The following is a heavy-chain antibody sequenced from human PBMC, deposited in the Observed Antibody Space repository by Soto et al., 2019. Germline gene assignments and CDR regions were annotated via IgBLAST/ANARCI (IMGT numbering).Heavy chain of an antibody. CDR3: AKDLHEMDPVGYYGMDV. V-gene: IGHV3-23*01. D-gene: IGHD2-15*01. CDR1: VFTFSSYA. CDR2: ISGSGGST. J-gene: IGHJ6*02. Sequence: PWWSLRLSCSASVFTFSSYAMSWFRQAPGKGLEWVSAISGSGGSTYYADSVKGRFTISRDNSKNTLYLQMNSLRAEDTAVYYCAKDLHEMDPVGYYGMDVWGQGTTVTVSS.